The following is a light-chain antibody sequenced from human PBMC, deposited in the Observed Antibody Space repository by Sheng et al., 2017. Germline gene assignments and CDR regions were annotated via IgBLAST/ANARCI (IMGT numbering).Light chain of an antibody. CDR2: DTS. CDR3: QQYGSSPST. CDR1: QSVNNNY. J-gene: IGKJ5*01. Sequence: IVLTQSPGTLSLLPGERATLSCRASQSVNNNYLAWYQQKSGQSPRLLIYDTSRRATGIPDRFSGSGSGTDFTLTISSLEPEDFAVYYCQQYGSSPSTFGQGTRLEI. V-gene: IGKV3-20*01.